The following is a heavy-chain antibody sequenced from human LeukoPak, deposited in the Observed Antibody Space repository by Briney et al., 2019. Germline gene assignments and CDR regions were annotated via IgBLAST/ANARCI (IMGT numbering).Heavy chain of an antibody. D-gene: IGHD3-10*01. CDR2: IKSKADGGTT. CDR3: IWNMVRGQRGDY. Sequence: GGSLRLSCAASGFTFSNAWMSWVRQAPGKGLEWVGRIKSKADGGTTDYAVPVKGRFTISRDDSKNTLYLQMNSLKTEDTAVYYCIWNMVRGQRGDYWGQGTLVTVSS. J-gene: IGHJ4*02. CDR1: GFTFSNAW. V-gene: IGHV3-15*01.